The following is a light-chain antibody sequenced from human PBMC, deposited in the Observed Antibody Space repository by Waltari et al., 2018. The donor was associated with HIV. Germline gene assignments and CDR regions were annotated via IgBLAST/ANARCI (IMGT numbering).Light chain of an antibody. V-gene: IGLV1-51*01. J-gene: IGLJ3*02. CDR1: TSNLGKSF. CDR3: GTWDPNLSAGV. CDR2: DNN. Sequence: QSVLTQPPSVSAAPGQKVTISCSGSTSNLGKSFVSWYQQFPGTAPRLLIYDNNQRPAAIPDRFSGSKSGTSATLDITGLQAGDEADYYCGTWDPNLSAGVFGGGTKVTVL.